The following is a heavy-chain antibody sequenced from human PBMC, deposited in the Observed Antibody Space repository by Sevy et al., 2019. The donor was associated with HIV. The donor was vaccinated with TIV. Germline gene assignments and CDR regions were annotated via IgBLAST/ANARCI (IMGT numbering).Heavy chain of an antibody. CDR2: IYPDGST. J-gene: IGHJ3*01. CDR3: ATLYSGYALDV. D-gene: IGHD2-8*01. CDR1: GLTVISNL. V-gene: IGHV3-53*01. Sequence: GGSLRLSCATSGLTVISNLLNWVRQAPGKGLEWVAVIYPDGSTYYADSVRGRFTISRDIAKKTVYLQMNSLRAEDTALYYCATLYSGYALDVWGQGTMVTVSS.